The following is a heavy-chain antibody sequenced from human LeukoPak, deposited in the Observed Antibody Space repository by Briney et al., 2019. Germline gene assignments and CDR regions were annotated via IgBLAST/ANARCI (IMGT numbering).Heavy chain of an antibody. J-gene: IGHJ5*02. D-gene: IGHD3-22*01. Sequence: GESLKISCKGSGYSFTSYWIGWVRQMPGKGLEWMGIIYPGDSDTRYSPSSQGQVTISADKSISTAYLQWSSLKASDTAMYYCARRSISSGSYFVFDPWGQGTLVTVSS. V-gene: IGHV5-51*01. CDR1: GYSFTSYW. CDR3: ARRSISSGSYFVFDP. CDR2: IYPGDSDT.